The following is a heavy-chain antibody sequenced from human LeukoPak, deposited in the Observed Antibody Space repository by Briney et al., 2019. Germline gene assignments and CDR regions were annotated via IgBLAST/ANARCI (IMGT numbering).Heavy chain of an antibody. CDR2: ISSSSYI. CDR1: GFTFSSYS. CDR3: VRIWRDMRDYDSTFDL. J-gene: IGHJ4*02. Sequence: GGSLRLSCAPSGFTFSSYSMNWVRQAPGKGLEWVSSISSSSYIYYADSVKRRFTISTDNDKNSLYLQMNRLRAEDTAVYYCVRIWRDMRDYDSTFDLWGEGTLVTVTS. D-gene: IGHD3-16*01. V-gene: IGHV3-21*01.